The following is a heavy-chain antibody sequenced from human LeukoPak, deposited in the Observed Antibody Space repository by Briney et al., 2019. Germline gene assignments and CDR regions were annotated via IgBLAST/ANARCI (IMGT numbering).Heavy chain of an antibody. CDR2: IYTSGST. CDR3: ARGVSSSPTDYYYYYYTDV. CDR1: GGSISSYY. V-gene: IGHV4-4*07. J-gene: IGHJ6*03. D-gene: IGHD6-13*01. Sequence: SETLSLTCTVSGGSISSYYWSWIRQPAGKGLEWIGRIYTSGSTNYNPSLKSRVTMSVDTSKNQFSLKLSSVTAADTAVYYCARGVSSSPTDYYYYYYTDVWAKGPRSPSP.